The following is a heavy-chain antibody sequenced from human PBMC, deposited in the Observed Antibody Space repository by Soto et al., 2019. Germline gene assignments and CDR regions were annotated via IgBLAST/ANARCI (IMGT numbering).Heavy chain of an antibody. CDR1: GFTFSSYG. CDR2: IWYDGSNK. J-gene: IGHJ4*02. D-gene: IGHD1-26*01. V-gene: IGHV3-33*01. Sequence: QVQLVESGGGVVQPGRSLRLSCAASGFTFSSYGMHWVRQAPGKGLEWVAVIWYDGSNKYYADSVKGRFTISRDNSKNTLYLQMNSLRAEDTAVYYCARAERWLLPFDYWGQGTLVTVSS. CDR3: ARAERWLLPFDY.